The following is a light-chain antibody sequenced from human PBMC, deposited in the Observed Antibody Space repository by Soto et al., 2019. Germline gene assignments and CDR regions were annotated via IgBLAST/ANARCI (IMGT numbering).Light chain of an antibody. J-gene: IGKJ1*01. Sequence: EIVMTQSPATLSVSPGERATLSCRASQSVSSNLAWYQQKPGQAPRLLIYGASTRATGIPARFSGSGSGTEFTLTISRLQSEDFAVYYCPHYNNWPRTFGQGTKVEIK. V-gene: IGKV3-15*01. CDR1: QSVSSN. CDR2: GAS. CDR3: PHYNNWPRT.